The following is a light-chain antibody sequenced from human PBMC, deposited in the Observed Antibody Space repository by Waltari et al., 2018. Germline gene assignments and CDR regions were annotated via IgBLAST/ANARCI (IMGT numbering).Light chain of an antibody. Sequence: SSELTQDPAVSVALGQTVRITCQGDSLRRYYASWYQQRPGQAPVLVIYANNNRPSGIPDRFSVSSSGNTASLTITGAQAEDEADYYCNSRDSSGNHPRLFGGGTKLTVL. V-gene: IGLV3-19*01. CDR2: ANN. CDR1: SLRRYY. J-gene: IGLJ2*01. CDR3: NSRDSSGNHPRL.